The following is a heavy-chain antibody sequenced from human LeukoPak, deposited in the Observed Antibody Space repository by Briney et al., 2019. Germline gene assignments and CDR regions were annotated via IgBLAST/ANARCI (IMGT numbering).Heavy chain of an antibody. J-gene: IGHJ6*03. CDR2: SNPSGGST. CDR1: GYTFTSYY. D-gene: IGHD3-10*01. CDR3: VRDYYYGSGSYSAYYYMDV. V-gene: IGHV1-46*01. Sequence: ASVKVSCKASGYTFTSYYMHWVRQAPGQGLEGMGISNPSGGSTSYAQKFQGRGTMTRDMSTSRVYMELSSLRSEDTAVYYCVRDYYYGSGSYSAYYYMDVWGKGTTVTVSS.